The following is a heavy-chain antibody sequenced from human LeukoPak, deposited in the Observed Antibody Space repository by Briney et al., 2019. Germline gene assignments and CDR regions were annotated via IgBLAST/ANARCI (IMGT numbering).Heavy chain of an antibody. CDR2: IYYSGST. J-gene: IGHJ6*03. Sequence: PSETLSLTCTVSGGSISSGDYYWSWIRQPPGKGLEWIGYIYYSGSTNYNPSLESRVTISVDTSKNQLSLKLTSVTAADTAVYYCAREVMVYTIPLNYYYLDVWGRGTTVTVSS. CDR3: AREVMVYTIPLNYYYLDV. V-gene: IGHV4-61*08. CDR1: GGSISSGDYY. D-gene: IGHD2-8*01.